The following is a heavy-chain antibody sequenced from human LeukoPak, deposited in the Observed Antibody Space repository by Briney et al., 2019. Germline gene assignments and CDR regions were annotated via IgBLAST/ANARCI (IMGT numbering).Heavy chain of an antibody. V-gene: IGHV3-30-3*01. J-gene: IGHJ4*02. CDR1: GFTFSSYA. CDR3: ARVREDDYEGFDY. D-gene: IGHD4-17*01. CDR2: ISYDGSNK. Sequence: EAGGSLRLSCAASGFTFSSYAMHWVRQAPGKGLEWVAVISYDGSNKYYADSVKGRFTISRDNSKNTLYLQMNSLRAEDTAVYYCARVREDDYEGFDYWGQGTLVTVPS.